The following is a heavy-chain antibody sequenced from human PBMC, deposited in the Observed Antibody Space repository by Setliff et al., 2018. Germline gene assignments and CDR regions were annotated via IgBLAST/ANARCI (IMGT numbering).Heavy chain of an antibody. CDR3: ARLRAPGSHGLDP. J-gene: IGHJ5*02. CDR1: GFTLSSYG. CDR2: VSHEGSTK. Sequence: GGSLRLSCAASGFTLSSYGMHWVRQAPGKGLEWVAVVSHEGSTKDYIDSVKGRFAISRDNSKNTLYLQMNSLRADDTAVYYCARLRAPGSHGLDPWGQGTLVTVSS. V-gene: IGHV3-30*07. D-gene: IGHD3-10*01.